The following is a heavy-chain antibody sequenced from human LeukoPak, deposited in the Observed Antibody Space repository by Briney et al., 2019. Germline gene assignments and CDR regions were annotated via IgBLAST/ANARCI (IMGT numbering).Heavy chain of an antibody. CDR3: ARDKSGIRGVNDA. V-gene: IGHV3-30-3*01. D-gene: IGHD3-10*01. CDR2: ISYDGSNK. J-gene: IGHJ5*02. Sequence: PGGSLRLSCAASGFTFSSYAMHWVRQAPGKGLEWVAVISYDGSNKYYADSVKGRFTISRGNSKNTLYLQMNSLRAEDTAVYYCARDKSGIRGVNDAWGQGTLVTVSS. CDR1: GFTFSSYA.